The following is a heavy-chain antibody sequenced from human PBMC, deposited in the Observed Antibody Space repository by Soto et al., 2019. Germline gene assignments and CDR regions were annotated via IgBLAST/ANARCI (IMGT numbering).Heavy chain of an antibody. V-gene: IGHV2-26*04. CDR3: ASTYSTSWYWFDP. Sequence: QVTVKESGPVLVKPTETLTLTCTVSGFSLSKAGLGVSWIRQPPGKALEWLAHIFSNDEKSYSTSLKSRLTISKDTSKSQVVLTITNMDPVDTATYYCASTYSTSWYWFDPWGQGTLVTVSS. CDR2: IFSNDEK. CDR1: GFSLSKAGLG. D-gene: IGHD6-13*01. J-gene: IGHJ5*02.